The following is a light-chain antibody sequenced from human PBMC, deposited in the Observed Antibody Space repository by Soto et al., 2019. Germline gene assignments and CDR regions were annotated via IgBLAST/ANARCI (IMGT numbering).Light chain of an antibody. CDR1: QSVSYSSNNQNY. Sequence: DIVMTQSPDSLAVSLGERATINCKSSQSVSYSSNNQNYLAWYQQKPGQPPKLLISWASTRESGVPDRFRGSGFGTDFTLTISSLQAEDVEVYYCHQYYTPPYTFGQGTELEI. CDR3: HQYYTPPYT. CDR2: WAS. J-gene: IGKJ2*01. V-gene: IGKV4-1*01.